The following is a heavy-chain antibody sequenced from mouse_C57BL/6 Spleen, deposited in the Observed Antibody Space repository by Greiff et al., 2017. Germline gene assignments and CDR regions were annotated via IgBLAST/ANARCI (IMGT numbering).Heavy chain of an antibody. CDR2: IRNKANNHAT. J-gene: IGHJ2*01. Sequence: EVKLVESGGGLVQPGGSMKLSCAASGFTFSDAWMDWVRQSPEKGLEWVAEIRNKANNHATYYAESVKGRFTISRDDSKSSVYLQMNSLRAEDTGIYYCTRQPYYYSSSLYYFDYWGQGTTLTVSS. CDR1: GFTFSDAW. V-gene: IGHV6-6*01. D-gene: IGHD1-1*01. CDR3: TRQPYYYSSSLYYFDY.